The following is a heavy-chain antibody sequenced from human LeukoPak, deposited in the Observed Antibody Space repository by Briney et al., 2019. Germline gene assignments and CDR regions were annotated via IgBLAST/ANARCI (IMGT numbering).Heavy chain of an antibody. V-gene: IGHV3-73*01. D-gene: IGHD3-22*01. CDR3: AGHTYYYDSSGIY. CDR2: IRRKSNSYAT. J-gene: IGHJ4*02. Sequence: GGSLKLSCAASGFTFSDSTVHWVRQASGKGLEWVGHIRRKSNSYATLYAASAKGRFTISRDDSESMAYLQMNSLKTEDTAVYYCAGHTYYYDSSGIYWGQGTLVTVSS. CDR1: GFTFSDST.